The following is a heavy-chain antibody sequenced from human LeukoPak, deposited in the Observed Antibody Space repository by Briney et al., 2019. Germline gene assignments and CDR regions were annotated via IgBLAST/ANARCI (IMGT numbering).Heavy chain of an antibody. D-gene: IGHD1-7*01. V-gene: IGHV1-24*01. CDR3: ATETGNFYFYS. CDR2: FDPEDGEI. CDR1: GYTLTELS. Sequence: GASVKVSCKVSGYTLTELSMHWVGQAPGKGLEWMGGFDPEDGEIIYAQRFQGRVTMTEDASTDTAYMELRSLRSEDTGVYYCATETGNFYFYSWGQGTLVTVSS. J-gene: IGHJ4*02.